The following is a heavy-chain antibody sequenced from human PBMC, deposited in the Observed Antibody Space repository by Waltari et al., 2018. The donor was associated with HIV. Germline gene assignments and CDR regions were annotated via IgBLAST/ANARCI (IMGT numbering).Heavy chain of an antibody. D-gene: IGHD2-15*01. CDR2: IKSEDDGGTT. Sequence: EVQLVESGGGLVKPGESLRLSCDASGFTLTNAWMSWVRQAPGKGLEWVGRIKSEDDGGTTDYAAPVKGRFTISRDDSKNALYLQMNSLKTEDTALYYCTSTGGGITDYWGQGTLVTVSS. J-gene: IGHJ4*02. CDR1: GFTLTNAW. CDR3: TSTGGGITDY. V-gene: IGHV3-15*01.